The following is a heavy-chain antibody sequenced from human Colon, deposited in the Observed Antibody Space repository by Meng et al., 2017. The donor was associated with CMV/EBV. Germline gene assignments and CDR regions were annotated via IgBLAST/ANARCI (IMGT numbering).Heavy chain of an antibody. V-gene: IGHV1-46*01. CDR1: GYKFLYSS. CDR2: YDPHGDCK. D-gene: IGHD1-20*01. Sequence: QVPLVQSGPAVKKPGDCVKVSCKTSGYKFLYSSMHWMRQAPGQGLEWMENYDPHGDCKNYAENLVGRLTMTADMYTNTMHRDLSSLRSDDTAVYYCARDNNNWTTDFWGQGTLVTVSS. CDR3: ARDNNNWTTDF. J-gene: IGHJ4*02.